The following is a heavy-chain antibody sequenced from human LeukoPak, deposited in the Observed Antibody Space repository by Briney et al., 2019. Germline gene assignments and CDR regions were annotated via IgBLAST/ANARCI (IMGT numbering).Heavy chain of an antibody. Sequence: GGSLRLSCADSGFTFSSYWMSWVRQAPGKGLEWVANIKQDGSEKYTVDSVRGRFTISRDNAKNSLYLQMNSLRAEDTAVYYCARDLTMVRHNRGMYVWGKGTTVTVSS. CDR3: ARDLTMVRHNRGMYV. CDR1: GFTFSSYW. J-gene: IGHJ6*04. D-gene: IGHD3-10*01. CDR2: IKQDGSEK. V-gene: IGHV3-7*03.